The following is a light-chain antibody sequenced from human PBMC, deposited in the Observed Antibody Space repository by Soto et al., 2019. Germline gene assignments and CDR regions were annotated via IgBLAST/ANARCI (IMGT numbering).Light chain of an antibody. J-gene: IGLJ2*01. CDR3: LLAYSGARLV. V-gene: IGLV7-46*01. CDR1: TGPVTSAHY. Sequence: QAVVTQEPSVTVSPGGTVTLTCGSSTGPVTSAHYPYWFQQKPGQAPRTLIYDATKRHSWTPARFSGSLLGDKAALTLSGAQSEDDAEYYCLLAYSGARLVFGGGTKVTVL. CDR2: DAT.